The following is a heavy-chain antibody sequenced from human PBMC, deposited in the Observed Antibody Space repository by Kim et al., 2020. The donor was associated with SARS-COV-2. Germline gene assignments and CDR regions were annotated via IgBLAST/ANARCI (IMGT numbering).Heavy chain of an antibody. CDR3: ARDHSGKAAAGLHFDY. J-gene: IGHJ4*02. D-gene: IGHD6-13*01. Sequence: KFQGKVTITADEATSTAYMELSSLRSENTAVYYCARDHSGKAAAGLHFDYWGQGTLVTVSS. V-gene: IGHV1-69*01.